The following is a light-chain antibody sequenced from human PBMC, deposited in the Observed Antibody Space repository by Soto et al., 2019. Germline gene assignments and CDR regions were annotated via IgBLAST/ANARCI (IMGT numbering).Light chain of an antibody. CDR1: QSIKSSY. V-gene: IGKV3-20*01. J-gene: IGKJ3*01. Sequence: ESVLTQSPGTLSLSPGERATLSCRTSQSIKSSYLGWYQQRPGQPPRLLIYGASRRATGIPDRFSGSGSGTDFTLTITRLAPEDFAVYYCQQYGSSPFTFGPRTTVDIK. CDR2: GAS. CDR3: QQYGSSPFT.